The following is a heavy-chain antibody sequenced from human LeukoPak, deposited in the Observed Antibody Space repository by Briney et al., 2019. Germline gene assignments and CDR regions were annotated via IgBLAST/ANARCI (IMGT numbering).Heavy chain of an antibody. Sequence: SETLSLTCAVYGGSFSGYYWSWIRQPPGKGLEWIGEINHSGSTNYNPSLKSRVTISVDTSKNQFSLKLSSVTAADTAVYYCARGIHSSSWYGSYYYHYYYMDVWGKGTTVTVSS. CDR2: INHSGST. J-gene: IGHJ6*03. V-gene: IGHV4-34*01. CDR3: ARGIHSSSWYGSYYYHYYYMDV. D-gene: IGHD6-13*01. CDR1: GGSFSGYY.